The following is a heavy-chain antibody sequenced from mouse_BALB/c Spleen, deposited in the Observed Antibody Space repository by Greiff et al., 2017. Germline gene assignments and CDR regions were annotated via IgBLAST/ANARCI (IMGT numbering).Heavy chain of an antibody. J-gene: IGHJ3*01. Sequence: EVQLVESGGGLVQPGGSRKLSCAASGFTFSSFGMHWVRQAPEKGLEWVAYISSGSSTIYYADTVKGRFTISRDNPKNTLFLQMTSLRSEDTAMYYCARANLAWFAYWGQGTLVTVSA. CDR1: GFTFSSFG. CDR3: ARANLAWFAY. D-gene: IGHD4-1*01. CDR2: ISSGSSTI. V-gene: IGHV5-17*02.